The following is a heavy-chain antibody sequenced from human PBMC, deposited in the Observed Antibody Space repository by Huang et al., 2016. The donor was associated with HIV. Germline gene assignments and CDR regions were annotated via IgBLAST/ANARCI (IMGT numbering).Heavy chain of an antibody. D-gene: IGHD6-19*01. J-gene: IGHJ4*02. V-gene: IGHV3-9*01. Sequence: EVQLEEFGGRLVQPGRSLRLSCATYGFKFDDYAMHWVRQVPGGGLEWGSGISWNSGDILYADAGRGRFAISRDNAVKSLYLQMDSLRREDTALYYCVKDRRMRGSGWTFFDNWGQGTLVDVSS. CDR1: GFKFDDYA. CDR3: VKDRRMRGSGWTFFDN. CDR2: ISWNSGDI.